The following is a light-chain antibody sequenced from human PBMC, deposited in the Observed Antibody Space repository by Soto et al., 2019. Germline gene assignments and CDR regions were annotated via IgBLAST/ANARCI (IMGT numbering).Light chain of an antibody. CDR3: QQYNNWPLT. J-gene: IGKJ4*01. CDR1: HRFNTY. CDR2: EAS. V-gene: IGKV3-15*01. Sequence: VLTQSPGTLSMSPGETATLSCRCSHRFNTYLAWYQQRPGQAPRLLIYEASTRATGIPARFSGSGSGTEFTLTISSLQSEDFAVYYCQQYNNWPLTFGGGTKV.